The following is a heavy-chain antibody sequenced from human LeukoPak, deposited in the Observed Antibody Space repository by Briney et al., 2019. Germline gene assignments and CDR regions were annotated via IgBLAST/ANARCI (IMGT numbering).Heavy chain of an antibody. CDR3: ARGYVAAAVLGY. V-gene: IGHV1-8*02. Sequence: ASVKVSCKASGGTFSSYAISWVRQAPGQGLEWMGWMNPNSGNTGYAQKFQGRVTMTRNTSISTAYMELSSLRSEDTAVYYCARGYVAAAVLGYWGQGTLVTVSS. CDR2: MNPNSGNT. CDR1: GGTFSSYA. D-gene: IGHD6-13*01. J-gene: IGHJ4*02.